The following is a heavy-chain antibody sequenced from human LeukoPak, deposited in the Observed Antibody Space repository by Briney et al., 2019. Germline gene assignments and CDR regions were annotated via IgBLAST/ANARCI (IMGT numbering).Heavy chain of an antibody. CDR1: GYTFTSYD. J-gene: IGHJ5*02. Sequence: ASVKVSCKASGYTFTSYDINWARQAPGQGLEWMGWINPNSGGTNYAQKFQGRVTMTRDTSISTAYMELSRLRSDDTAVYYCARVPRIAAAGVNWFDPWGQGTLVTVSS. V-gene: IGHV1-2*02. CDR3: ARVPRIAAAGVNWFDP. CDR2: INPNSGGT. D-gene: IGHD6-13*01.